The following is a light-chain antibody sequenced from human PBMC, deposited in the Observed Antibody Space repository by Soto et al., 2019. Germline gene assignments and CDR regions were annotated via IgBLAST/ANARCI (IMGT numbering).Light chain of an antibody. CDR2: GAS. CDR3: QQYGTLPTT. V-gene: IGKV3-20*01. Sequence: EIVLTQSPGTLSLSPGERATLSCRASQSVSGTYLAWYQQTPGQAPRLLIYGASSRAIGIPDRFSGSGSGTDFTLTISRLEPEDFTVYYCQQYGTLPTTFGPGTKVDIK. J-gene: IGKJ3*01. CDR1: QSVSGTY.